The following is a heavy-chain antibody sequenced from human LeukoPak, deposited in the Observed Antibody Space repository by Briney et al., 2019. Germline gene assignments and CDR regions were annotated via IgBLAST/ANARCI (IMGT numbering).Heavy chain of an antibody. CDR1: GFTFSSYA. Sequence: GGSLRLSCAAAGFTFSSYARHWVRQASGKGLEWVAVISYDGSNKYYADSVKGRFTISRDNSKNTLYLQMNSLRAEDTAVYYCARDDLHFDWLLPFDYWGQGTLVTVSS. CDR2: ISYDGSNK. CDR3: ARDDLHFDWLLPFDY. D-gene: IGHD3-9*01. V-gene: IGHV3-30-3*01. J-gene: IGHJ4*02.